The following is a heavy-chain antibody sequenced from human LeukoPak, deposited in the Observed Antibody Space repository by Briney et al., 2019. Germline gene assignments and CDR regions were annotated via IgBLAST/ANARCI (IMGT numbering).Heavy chain of an antibody. CDR2: IYYSGST. Sequence: PSETLSLTCTVPGGSISSGSYYWSWIRQPPGKGLEWIGYIYYSGSTNYNPSLKSRVTISVDTSKNQFSLKLSSVTTADTAVYYCASNVDTAMVGLYWYFDLWGRGTLVTVSS. CDR1: GGSISSGSYY. J-gene: IGHJ2*01. D-gene: IGHD5-18*01. V-gene: IGHV4-61*01. CDR3: ASNVDTAMVGLYWYFDL.